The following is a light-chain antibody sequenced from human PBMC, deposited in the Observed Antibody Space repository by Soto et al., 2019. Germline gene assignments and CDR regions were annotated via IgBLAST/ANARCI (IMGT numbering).Light chain of an antibody. Sequence: QSALTQPASVSGSPGQSITISCTGTSSDVGGYNYVSWYQQHPGEAPKLVIFDVSDRPSGVSNRFSGSKSGNTASLTISRLQPEDEAEYYCSSYTTSSTHLFGGGTKLTVL. V-gene: IGLV2-14*03. CDR1: SSDVGGYNY. CDR2: DVS. CDR3: SSYTTSSTHL. J-gene: IGLJ2*01.